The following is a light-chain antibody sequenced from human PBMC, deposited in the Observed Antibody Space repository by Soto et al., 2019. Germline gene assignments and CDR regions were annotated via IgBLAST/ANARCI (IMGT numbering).Light chain of an antibody. CDR2: AAS. V-gene: IGKV1-39*01. Sequence: DIQLSLSAASLSVSIGDRATITCRASQSLNSYLNWYQQKPGKAPKLLIYAASSLQSGVPSRVSGSGFGTDFTLTISSLQPEDFATYYCQQSYSTLWTFGQGTKVDIK. CDR1: QSLNSY. CDR3: QQSYSTLWT. J-gene: IGKJ1*01.